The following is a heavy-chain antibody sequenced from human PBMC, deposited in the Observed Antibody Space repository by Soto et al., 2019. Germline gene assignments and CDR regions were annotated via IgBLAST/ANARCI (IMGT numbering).Heavy chain of an antibody. CDR3: AKDRPSSGTEYYFDY. CDR2: ISWDGGST. V-gene: IGHV3-43*01. D-gene: IGHD1-26*01. Sequence: PGGSLRLSCAASGFTFDDYTMHWVRQAPGKGLEWVSLISWDGGSTYYADSVKGRFTISRDNSKNSLYLQMNSLRTEDTALYYCAKDRPSSGTEYYFDYWGQGTLVTVSS. J-gene: IGHJ4*02. CDR1: GFTFDDYT.